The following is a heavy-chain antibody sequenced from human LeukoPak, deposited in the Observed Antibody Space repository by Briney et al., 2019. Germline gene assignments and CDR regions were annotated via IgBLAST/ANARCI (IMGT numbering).Heavy chain of an antibody. CDR1: GYTFTGYY. V-gene: IGHV1-8*03. Sequence: ASVKVSCKASGYTFTGYYMHWVRQAPGQGLEWMGRMNPNSGNTGYAQKFQGRVTITRNTSISTAYMELSSLRSEDTAVYYCARVRRSDSSGYYYFSFYLDVWGKGTTVTVSS. D-gene: IGHD3-22*01. J-gene: IGHJ6*03. CDR2: MNPNSGNT. CDR3: ARVRRSDSSGYYYFSFYLDV.